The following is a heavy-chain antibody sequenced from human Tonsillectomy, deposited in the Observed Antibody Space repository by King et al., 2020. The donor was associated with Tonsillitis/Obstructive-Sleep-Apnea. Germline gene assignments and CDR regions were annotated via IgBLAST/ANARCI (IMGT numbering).Heavy chain of an antibody. V-gene: IGHV4-59*01. Sequence: QLQESGPGLVKPSETLSLTCTVSGGSISSYYWSWIRQPPGKGLEWIGYIYYSGSTNYNPSLKSRVTISVDTSKNQFSLKLSSVTDADTAVYYCARDRDFWSGLTHYYYGMAVWGQGTTVTVSS. CDR1: GGSISSYY. CDR2: IYYSGST. D-gene: IGHD3-3*01. J-gene: IGHJ6*02. CDR3: ARDRDFWSGLTHYYYGMAV.